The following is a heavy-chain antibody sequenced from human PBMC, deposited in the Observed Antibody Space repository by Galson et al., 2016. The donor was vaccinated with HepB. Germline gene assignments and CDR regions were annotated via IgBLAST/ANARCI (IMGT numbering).Heavy chain of an antibody. CDR3: ARGSLTAAGLVY. Sequence: SLRLSCAASGFNFNNYWMSWVRQAPGKGLEWVAVIKRDGSEKNYVDSVKGRFTISRDSANYSLSLQMNSLRAEDTAIYFCARGSLTAAGLVYWGQGTLVTV. D-gene: IGHD6-13*01. CDR1: GFNFNNYW. CDR2: IKRDGSEK. J-gene: IGHJ4*02. V-gene: IGHV3-7*03.